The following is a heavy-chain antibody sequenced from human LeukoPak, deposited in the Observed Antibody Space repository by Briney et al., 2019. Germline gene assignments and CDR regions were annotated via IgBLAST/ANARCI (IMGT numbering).Heavy chain of an antibody. CDR1: GGSISSYY. J-gene: IGHJ4*02. CDR3: ARDRGRGYSYGYYFDY. V-gene: IGHV4-59*01. CDR2: IYYSGST. D-gene: IGHD5-18*01. Sequence: SETLSLTCTVSGGSISSYYWSWIRQPPGRGLEWIGYIYYSGSTNYNPSLKSRVTISVDTSKNQFSLKLSSVTAADTAVYYCARDRGRGYSYGYYFDYWGQGTLVTVSS.